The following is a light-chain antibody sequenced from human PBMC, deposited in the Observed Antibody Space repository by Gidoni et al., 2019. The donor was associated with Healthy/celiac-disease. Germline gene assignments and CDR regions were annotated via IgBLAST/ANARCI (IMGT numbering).Light chain of an antibody. J-gene: IGLJ2*01. CDR1: SSDVGGYNY. Sequence: QAAPTPPRPVAGAPGQTVTISCTGTSSDVGGYNYVSWYQQHPGKAPKLMIYDVSKRPSGVPDRFSGSKSGNTASLTISGLQAEDEADYYCCSYAGSYNVVFGGGTKLTVL. V-gene: IGLV2-11*01. CDR2: DVS. CDR3: CSYAGSYNVV.